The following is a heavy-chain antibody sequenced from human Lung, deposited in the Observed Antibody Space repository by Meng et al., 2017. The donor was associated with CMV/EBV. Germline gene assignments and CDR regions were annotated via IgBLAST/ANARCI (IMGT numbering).Heavy chain of an antibody. CDR1: GYTFITYY. Sequence: SXXVSXKASGYTFITYYIHWVRQAPGQGLEWMGRINPDGGTTTYSQKFQGGVTLTSDTSTNTVYMELSRLRYEDTAVYYCARDLVGYDAFDVWGQGTMVTVSS. J-gene: IGHJ3*01. CDR2: INPDGGTT. CDR3: ARDLVGYDAFDV. D-gene: IGHD3-22*01. V-gene: IGHV1-46*01.